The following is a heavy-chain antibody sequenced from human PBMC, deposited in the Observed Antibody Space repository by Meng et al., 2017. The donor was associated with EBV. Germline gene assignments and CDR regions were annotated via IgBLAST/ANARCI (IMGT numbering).Heavy chain of an antibody. Sequence: GQFGQPGAEAKKPGASGEVSCKTSGGSFRSDAVSWVRQAPGRGLEWMGGLIPMSDAPHYAQKFQGRVTMTADESTNTHYMDLSGLRFEDTAVYYCASESGRGFTPDYWGQGTLVTVSS. CDR2: LIPMSDAP. D-gene: IGHD3-10*01. CDR1: GGSFRSDA. V-gene: IGHV1-69*01. CDR3: ASESGRGFTPDY. J-gene: IGHJ4*02.